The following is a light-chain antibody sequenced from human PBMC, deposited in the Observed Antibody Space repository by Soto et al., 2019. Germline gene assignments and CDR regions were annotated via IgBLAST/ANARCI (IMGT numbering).Light chain of an antibody. V-gene: IGKV3-15*01. CDR2: GAS. J-gene: IGKJ4*01. CDR1: QSVRSD. CDR3: QQYNNWPPLT. Sequence: VLTQSPGTLSVSPGERATLSCRASQSVRSDLAWYQQKPGQAPRLLIYGASTRATGIPARFSGSGSGTEFTLTISSLQSEDFAVYYCQQYNNWPPLTFGGGTKVEIK.